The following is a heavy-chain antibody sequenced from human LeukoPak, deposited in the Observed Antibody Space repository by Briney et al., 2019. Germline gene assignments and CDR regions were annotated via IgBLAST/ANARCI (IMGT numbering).Heavy chain of an antibody. D-gene: IGHD1-14*01. V-gene: IGHV4-34*01. CDR3: ARGLPGPFGI. CDR1: GGSFSGYY. J-gene: IGHJ3*02. CDR2: ISHSGST. Sequence: SETLSLTCAVYGGSFSGYYWSWIRQPPGKGLEWIGEISHSGSTNYNPSLKSRVTISVDTSKNQFSLKLSSVTAADTAVYYCARGLPGPFGIWGQGTMVTVSS.